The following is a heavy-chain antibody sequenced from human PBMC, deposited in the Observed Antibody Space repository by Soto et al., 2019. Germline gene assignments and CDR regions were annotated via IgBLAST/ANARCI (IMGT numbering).Heavy chain of an antibody. D-gene: IGHD2-15*01. CDR1: GGTFSSYA. CDR3: ATLYCSGGSCYHYYYGMDV. Sequence: QVQLVQSGAEVKKPGSSVKVSCKASGGTFSSYAISWVRQAPGQGLEWMRGIIPIFGTANYAQKFQGRVTITADESTSTAYMELSSLRSDDTAVYYCATLYCSGGSCYHYYYGMDVWGQGTTVTVSS. J-gene: IGHJ6*02. V-gene: IGHV1-69*12. CDR2: IIPIFGTA.